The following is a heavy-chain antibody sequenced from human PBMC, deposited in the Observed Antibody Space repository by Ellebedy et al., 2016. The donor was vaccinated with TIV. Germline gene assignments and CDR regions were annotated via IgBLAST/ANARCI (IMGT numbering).Heavy chain of an antibody. CDR1: GGSFSGYN. Sequence: MPSETLSLTCAVYGGSFSGYNWSWIRQPPGKGLEWIGEINHSGRTNYNPSLKSRVTISVDTSKNQFSLKLSSVTAADTAVYYCASMYGSDYDYWGQGTLVTVSS. V-gene: IGHV4-34*01. CDR2: INHSGRT. D-gene: IGHD3-10*01. J-gene: IGHJ4*02. CDR3: ASMYGSDYDY.